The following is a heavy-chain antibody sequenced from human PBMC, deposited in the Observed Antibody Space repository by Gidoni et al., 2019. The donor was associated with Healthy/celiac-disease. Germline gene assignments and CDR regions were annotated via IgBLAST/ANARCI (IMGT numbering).Heavy chain of an antibody. Sequence: GKGLEWVAVIWYDGSNKYYADSVKGRFTISRDNSKNTLYLQMNSLRAEDTAVYYCARDRKIAVAGTRPLGYYYYGMDVWGQGTTVTVSS. D-gene: IGHD6-19*01. V-gene: IGHV3-33*01. CDR3: ARDRKIAVAGTRPLGYYYYGMDV. CDR2: IWYDGSNK. J-gene: IGHJ6*02.